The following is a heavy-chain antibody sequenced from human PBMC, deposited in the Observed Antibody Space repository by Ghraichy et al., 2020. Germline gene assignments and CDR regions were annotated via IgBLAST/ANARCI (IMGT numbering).Heavy chain of an antibody. CDR3: ARFHVYGGTPGQLLLDP. Sequence: SETLSLTCTVSGGSISSGGYYWSWIRQHPGKGLEWIGYIYYSGSTYYNPSLKSRVTISVDTSKNQFSLKLSSVTAADTAVYYCARFHVYGGTPGQLLLDPWGQGTLVTVSS. CDR1: GGSISSGGYY. CDR2: IYYSGST. D-gene: IGHD4-23*01. J-gene: IGHJ5*02. V-gene: IGHV4-31*03.